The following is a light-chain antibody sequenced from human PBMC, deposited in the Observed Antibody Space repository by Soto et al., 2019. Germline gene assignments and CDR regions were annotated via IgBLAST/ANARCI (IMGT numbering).Light chain of an antibody. V-gene: IGKV3-15*01. CDR2: GAS. CDR3: QQYNNWPPLT. Sequence: VVMTQSPATLSVSPGERATLSCRASQSVRSNLAWYQQKPGQAPGLLIYGASTRATGIPARFSGSGSGTEFTLTISSLQSEDFAVYYCQQYNNWPPLTFGGGTKVEIK. J-gene: IGKJ4*01. CDR1: QSVRSN.